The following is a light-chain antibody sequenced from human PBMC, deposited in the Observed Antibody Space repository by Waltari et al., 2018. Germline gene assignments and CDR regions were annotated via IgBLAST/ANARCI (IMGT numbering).Light chain of an antibody. CDR1: SSDVGCNNL. CDR2: EAT. V-gene: IGLV2-14*02. J-gene: IGLJ2*01. Sequence: QSALTQPASVSGSPGQSITISCTGTSSDVGCNNLVSRYQQHPGQAPKLIIYEATKRTSGVSNRFSGSKSGNTASLTISGLQAEDEGDYYCCSYTNTHVVFGGGTKLTVL. CDR3: CSYTNTHVV.